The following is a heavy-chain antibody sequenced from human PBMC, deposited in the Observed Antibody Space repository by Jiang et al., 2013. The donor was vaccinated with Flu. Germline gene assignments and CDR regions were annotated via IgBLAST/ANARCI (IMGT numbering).Heavy chain of an antibody. CDR2: INTHSGDT. CDR3: ARAVGGYSYGYVLY. J-gene: IGHJ4*02. CDR1: GYTFTGQH. V-gene: IGHV1-2*06. Sequence: GAEVKKPGASVKVSCKTSGYTFTGQHMHWVRQAPGQGIEWMGRINTHSGDTKYAQKFQGRVTITADESADESTSTAYMELSSLRSEDTAVYYCARAVGGYSYGYVLYWGQGTLVTVSS. D-gene: IGHD5-18*01.